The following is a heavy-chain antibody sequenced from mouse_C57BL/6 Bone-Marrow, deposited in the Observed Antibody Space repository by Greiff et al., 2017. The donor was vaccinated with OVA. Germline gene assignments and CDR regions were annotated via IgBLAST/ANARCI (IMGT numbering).Heavy chain of an antibody. Sequence: EVKVEESGGGLVQPGGSLKLSCAASGFTFSDYYMYWVRPTPEKRLEWVAYISNGGGSTYYPDTVKGRFTISRDNAKNTLYLQMSRLKSEDTAMYYCATPWFAYWGQGTLVTVSA. V-gene: IGHV5-12*01. CDR1: GFTFSDYY. J-gene: IGHJ3*01. CDR3: ATPWFAY. CDR2: ISNGGGST.